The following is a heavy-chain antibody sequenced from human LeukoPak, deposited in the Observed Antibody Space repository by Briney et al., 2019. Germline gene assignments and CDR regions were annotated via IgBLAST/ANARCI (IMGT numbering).Heavy chain of an antibody. Sequence: GGSLRLSCAASGLTINTYGMSWVRQAPGKGLEWVSAISGSGGSTYYADSVKGRFTISRDNSKNTLYLQMNSLRAEDTAVYYCAKDSDYDFWSGLLGDYWGQGTLVTVSS. CDR2: ISGSGGST. V-gene: IGHV3-23*01. CDR1: GLTINTYG. D-gene: IGHD3-3*01. CDR3: AKDSDYDFWSGLLGDY. J-gene: IGHJ4*02.